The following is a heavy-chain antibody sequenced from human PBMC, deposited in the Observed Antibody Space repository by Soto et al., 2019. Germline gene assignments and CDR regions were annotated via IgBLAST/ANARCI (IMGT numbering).Heavy chain of an antibody. CDR3: TTELGATSLFDY. J-gene: IGHJ4*02. V-gene: IGHV3-15*01. CDR1: GFTFSNAW. D-gene: IGHD1-26*01. CDR2: IKSKTDGGTT. Sequence: GGSLRLSCAASGFTFSNAWMSWVRQAPGKGLEWVGRIKSKTDGGTTDYAAPVKGRFTISRDDSKNTLYLQMNSLKTEDTAVYYCTTELGATSLFDYWGQGTLVTVSS.